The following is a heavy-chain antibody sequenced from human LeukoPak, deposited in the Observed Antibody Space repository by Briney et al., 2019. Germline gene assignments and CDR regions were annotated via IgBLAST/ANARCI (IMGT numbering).Heavy chain of an antibody. Sequence: ASVKVSCKASGYTFTTYSLAWVRQAPGQSLEWMGWISVNNGGTNYAQSFQDRVTLTRDTSTNTAYLELRSLRSDDTTIIYCATATQPRGYFLHWGQGTLVTVSS. D-gene: IGHD2-2*01. CDR1: GYTFTTYS. CDR3: ATATQPRGYFLH. V-gene: IGHV1-18*01. CDR2: ISVNNGGT. J-gene: IGHJ1*01.